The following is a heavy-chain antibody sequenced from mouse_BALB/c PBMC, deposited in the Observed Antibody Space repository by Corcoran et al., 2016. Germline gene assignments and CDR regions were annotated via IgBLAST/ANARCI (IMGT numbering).Heavy chain of an antibody. J-gene: IGHJ4*01. CDR3: ARSDGYYNYYAMDY. Sequence: EVQLQQSGPELVKPGASVKMSCKASGYTFTSYVMHWVKQKPGQGLEWIGYINPYNDGTKYNEKFKGKATLTSDKSSSTAYMELSSLTSEDSAVYYCARSDGYYNYYAMDYWGQGTSVTVSS. D-gene: IGHD2-3*01. V-gene: IGHV1S136*01. CDR1: GYTFTSYV. CDR2: INPYNDGT.